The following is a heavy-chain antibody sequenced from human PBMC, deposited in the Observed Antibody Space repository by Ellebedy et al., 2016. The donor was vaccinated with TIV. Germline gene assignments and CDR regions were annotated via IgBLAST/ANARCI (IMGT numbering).Heavy chain of an antibody. V-gene: IGHV1-8*02. J-gene: IGHJ6*02. Sequence: ASVKVSCKASGGTFSSYAISWVRQATGQGPEWMGWMNPNNGHTGYAQKFQGRVTMTRDTSISTAYMELSSLRSEDTAVYYCARTPRTYYYNMDVWGQGTTVTVSS. CDR2: MNPNNGHT. CDR3: ARTPRTYYYNMDV. CDR1: GGTFSSYA.